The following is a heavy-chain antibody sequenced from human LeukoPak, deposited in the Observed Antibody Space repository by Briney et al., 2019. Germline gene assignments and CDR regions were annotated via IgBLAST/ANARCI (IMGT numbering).Heavy chain of an antibody. V-gene: IGHV3-7*01. CDR1: GFTFSNCW. CDR2: IKQDGSEK. D-gene: IGHD3-16*01. Sequence: GGSLRLSCAASGFTFSNCWMSWVRQVSGKGLEWVANIKQDGSEKYYVDSVKGRFTISRDNAKKSLYLQMNSLRAEDTVVYYCAREDEGIWGYYYYMDVWGKGTTVTISS. CDR3: AREDEGIWGYYYYMDV. J-gene: IGHJ6*03.